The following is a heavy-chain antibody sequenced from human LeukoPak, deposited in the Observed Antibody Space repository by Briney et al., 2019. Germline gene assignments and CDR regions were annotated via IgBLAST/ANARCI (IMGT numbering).Heavy chain of an antibody. CDR1: GVSISSSSYY. CDR2: IYYSGST. CDR3: ARQGRGYSSGWYLGLIDY. J-gene: IGHJ4*02. V-gene: IGHV4-39*01. D-gene: IGHD6-19*01. Sequence: SETLSLTCTVSGVSISSSSYYWGWIRQPPGKGLEWIGSIYYSGSTYYNPSLKSRVTISVDTSKNQFSLKLSSVTAADTAVYYCARQGRGYSSGWYLGLIDYWGQGTLVTVSS.